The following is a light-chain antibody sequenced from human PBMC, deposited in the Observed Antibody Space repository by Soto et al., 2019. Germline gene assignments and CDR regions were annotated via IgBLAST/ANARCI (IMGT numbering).Light chain of an antibody. CDR1: QSVNIN. Sequence: ETVMTQSPATLSVSPGERATLSCRASQSVNINLAWYQQKPGQAPRLLIYGESTRATGIPARFSGTGSGTEFTLTISSLQSEDFAVYYCQQYNNRPWTFGQGTKVEIK. CDR3: QQYNNRPWT. CDR2: GES. V-gene: IGKV3-15*01. J-gene: IGKJ1*01.